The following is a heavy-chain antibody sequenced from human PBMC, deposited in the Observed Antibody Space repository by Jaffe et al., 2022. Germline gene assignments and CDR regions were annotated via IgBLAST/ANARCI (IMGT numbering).Heavy chain of an antibody. V-gene: IGHV3-21*01. CDR3: ASSGTYYGDYRGAAMDAFDI. D-gene: IGHD4-17*01. CDR2: ISSSSSYI. J-gene: IGHJ3*02. Sequence: EVQLVESGGGLVKPGGSLRLSCAASGFTFSSYSMNWVRQAPGKGLEWVSSISSSSSYIYYADSVKGRFTISRDNAKNSLYLQMNSLRAEDTAVYYCASSGTYYGDYRGAAMDAFDIWGQGTMVTVSS. CDR1: GFTFSSYS.